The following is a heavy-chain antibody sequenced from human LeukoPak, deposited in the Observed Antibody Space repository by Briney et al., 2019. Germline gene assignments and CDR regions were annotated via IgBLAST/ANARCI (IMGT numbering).Heavy chain of an antibody. V-gene: IGHV4-59*01. D-gene: IGHD6-19*01. Sequence: PETLSLTCTVSGGSISSYYWSWIRQPPGKGLEWIGYIYYSGSTNYNPSLKSRVTISVDTSKNQFSLKLSSVTAADTAVYYCARDSGGSSGSYEYFQHWGQGTLVTVSS. J-gene: IGHJ1*01. CDR2: IYYSGST. CDR1: GGSISSYY. CDR3: ARDSGGSSGSYEYFQH.